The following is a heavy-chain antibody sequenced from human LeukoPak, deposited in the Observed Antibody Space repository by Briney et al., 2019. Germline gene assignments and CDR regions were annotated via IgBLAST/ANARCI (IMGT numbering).Heavy chain of an antibody. CDR1: GYTFTNYV. Sequence: ASVSVSCKPAGYTFTNYVMHWVRQAPGQRLEWMEWSNGGNGNAKYSQKFQGRITITRDTCASPAYMELSSLRSEDTAVYYCARDPLFCSGGSCIPYYYGLDVWGKGTTVTVSS. CDR3: ARDPLFCSGGSCIPYYYGLDV. CDR2: SNGGNGNA. V-gene: IGHV1-3*01. D-gene: IGHD2-15*01. J-gene: IGHJ6*04.